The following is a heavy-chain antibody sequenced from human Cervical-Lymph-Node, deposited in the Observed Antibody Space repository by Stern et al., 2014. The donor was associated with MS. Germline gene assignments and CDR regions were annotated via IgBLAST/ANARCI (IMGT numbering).Heavy chain of an antibody. V-gene: IGHV4-59*01. J-gene: IGHJ6*02. CDR3: ARVPGIAAAGYGMDV. CDR1: GGPLGSYS. D-gene: IGHD6-13*01. CDR2: IYYGGST. Sequence: QVQLVESGPGLVKPSETLSLSCTGSGGPLGSYSWSWIRQPPGKGLEWIGCIYYGGSTKYNPSLKRRVNTSGEEHQQQRSLKQSTVTAADTDVYDCARVPGIAAAGYGMDVWGQGTTVTVSS.